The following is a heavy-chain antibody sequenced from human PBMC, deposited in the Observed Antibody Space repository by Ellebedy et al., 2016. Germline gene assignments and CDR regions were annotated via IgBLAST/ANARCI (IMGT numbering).Heavy chain of an antibody. CDR3: ARGPNVDTAMLWDY. V-gene: IGHV4-34*01. CDR1: GGSFSGYY. D-gene: IGHD5-18*01. Sequence: SETLSLXXAVYGGSFSGYYWSWIRQPPGKGLEWIGEINHSGSTNYNPSLKSRDTISVDTSKNQFFLKLSSVTAADTAVYYCARGPNVDTAMLWDYWGQGTLVTVSS. J-gene: IGHJ4*02. CDR2: INHSGST.